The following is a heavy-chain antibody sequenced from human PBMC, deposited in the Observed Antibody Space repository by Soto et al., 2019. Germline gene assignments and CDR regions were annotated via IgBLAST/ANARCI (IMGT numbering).Heavy chain of an antibody. CDR3: VKVRGGFYTYYFDY. Sequence: GGSLRLSCAASGFIFSSYAMNWVRRAPGKGLEWVSGISGSGVSAYYADSVKGRFSISRDNSKNTLYLQMNSLRAEDTAIYYCVKVRGGFYTYYFDYWGQGTLVTVSS. D-gene: IGHD3-10*01. CDR1: GFIFSSYA. CDR2: ISGSGVSA. V-gene: IGHV3-23*01. J-gene: IGHJ4*02.